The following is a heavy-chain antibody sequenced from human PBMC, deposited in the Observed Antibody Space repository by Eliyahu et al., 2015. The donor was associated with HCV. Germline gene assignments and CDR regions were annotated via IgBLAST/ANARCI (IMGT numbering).Heavy chain of an antibody. Sequence: QVQLQESGPGLVKPSETLSLTCTVSGGSIRGYYWSWIRQPPGKGLEWIGYIFDSGTTNYNPSLKSRVTISVDTSKNQFSLKMKSVTPADTAVYYCAREGDSNGWNWFDPWGQGTLVTVSS. CDR2: IFDSGTT. V-gene: IGHV4-59*01. CDR1: GGSIRGYY. J-gene: IGHJ5*02. D-gene: IGHD6-19*01. CDR3: AREGDSNGWNWFDP.